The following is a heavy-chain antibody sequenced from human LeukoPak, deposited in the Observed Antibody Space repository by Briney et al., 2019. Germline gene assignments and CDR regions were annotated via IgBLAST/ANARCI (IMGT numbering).Heavy chain of an antibody. CDR2: ISSSSSYI. V-gene: IGHV3-21*01. CDR3: ARDPNLYGSGSYYTEDY. D-gene: IGHD3-10*01. J-gene: IGHJ4*02. CDR1: GFTFSSYS. Sequence: GGSLRLSCAASGFTFSSYSMNWVRQAPGKGLEWVSSISSSSSYIYYADSVKGRFTISRDNAKNSLYLQMNSLRAEDTAVYYCARDPNLYGSGSYYTEDYWGQGTLVTVSS.